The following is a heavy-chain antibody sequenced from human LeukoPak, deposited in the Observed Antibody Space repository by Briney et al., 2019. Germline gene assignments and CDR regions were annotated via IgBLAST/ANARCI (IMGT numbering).Heavy chain of an antibody. CDR1: GFTFSTYC. CDR2: IKQDGSEK. Sequence: PGGSLRLSCAASGFTFSTYCMTWVRQAPGKGLEWVANIKQDGSEKYYVDSVKGRFTISRDNAKNSLYLQMNSLRAEDTAVYYCARVHCGGDSYPPSYWGQGTLVTVSS. D-gene: IGHD2-21*02. J-gene: IGHJ4*02. CDR3: ARVHCGGDSYPPSY. V-gene: IGHV3-7*04.